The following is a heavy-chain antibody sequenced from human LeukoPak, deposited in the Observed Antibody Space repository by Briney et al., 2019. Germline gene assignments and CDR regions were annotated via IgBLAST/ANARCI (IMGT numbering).Heavy chain of an antibody. D-gene: IGHD3-16*01. CDR2: IYYSGST. Sequence: SETLSLTCTVSGDSITSYYWSWIRQPPGRGLEWIGYIYYSGSTNYNPSLKSRVTISVDTSKNQFSLKLSSVTAADTAVYYCARGDYDYVWGSYSYYYYYMDVWGKGTTVTVSS. CDR3: ARGDYDYVWGSYSYYYYYMDV. V-gene: IGHV4-59*01. J-gene: IGHJ6*03. CDR1: GDSITSYY.